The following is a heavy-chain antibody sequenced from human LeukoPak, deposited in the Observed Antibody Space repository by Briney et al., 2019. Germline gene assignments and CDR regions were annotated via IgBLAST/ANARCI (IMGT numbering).Heavy chain of an antibody. CDR3: ASTVLYDFWSGYYLY. J-gene: IGHJ4*02. D-gene: IGHD3-3*01. CDR1: GASISSYY. V-gene: IGHV4-59*05. Sequence: SETLSLTCTVSGASISSYYWSWIRQPAGEGLEWIGSIYYSGSTYYNPSLKSRVTISVDTSKNQFSLKLSSVTAADTAVYYCASTVLYDFWSGYYLYWGQGTLVTVSS. CDR2: IYYSGST.